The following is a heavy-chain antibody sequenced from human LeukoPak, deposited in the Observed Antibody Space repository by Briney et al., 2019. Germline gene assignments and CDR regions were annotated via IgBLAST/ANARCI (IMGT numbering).Heavy chain of an antibody. Sequence: GGSLRLSCAASGFTFNNYAMNWVRQTPGGRLEWVSFIGISSGPLLYADSVKGRFTISRDNAKASVYLQMNRLRAEDTAVYYCARAKGYTSSYSFDYWGQGILVTASS. V-gene: IGHV3-48*04. D-gene: IGHD3-10*01. J-gene: IGHJ4*02. CDR3: ARAKGYTSSYSFDY. CDR2: IGISSGPL. CDR1: GFTFNNYA.